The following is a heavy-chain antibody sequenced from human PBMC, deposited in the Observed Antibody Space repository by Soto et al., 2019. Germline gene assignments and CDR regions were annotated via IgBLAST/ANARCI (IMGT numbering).Heavy chain of an antibody. CDR1: GFTFSSYS. J-gene: IGHJ3*02. CDR3: ARDSSSWYPPRGDAFDI. Sequence: EVQLVESGGGLVKPGGSLRLSCAASGFTFSSYSMNWVRQAPGKGLEWVSSISSSSSYIYYADSVKGRFTISRDNAKNSLYLQMNSLRAEDTAGYYCARDSSSWYPPRGDAFDIWGQGTMVTVSS. V-gene: IGHV3-21*01. CDR2: ISSSSSYI. D-gene: IGHD6-13*01.